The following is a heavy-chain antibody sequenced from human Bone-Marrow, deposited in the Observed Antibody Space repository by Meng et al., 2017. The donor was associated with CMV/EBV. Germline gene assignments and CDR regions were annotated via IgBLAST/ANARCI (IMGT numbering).Heavy chain of an antibody. CDR3: TRDISFHGYSGASDY. CDR2: ISWDGGTR. CDR1: GFTFGDYT. Sequence: GGSLRLSCGASGFTFGDYTMQWVRQAPGKGLEWVSLISWDGGTRYYGDSVKGRFTISRDNSVTSLFLQMHSLRPEDTALYYCTRDISFHGYSGASDYWGQGTLVTVSS. V-gene: IGHV3-43*01. J-gene: IGHJ4*02. D-gene: IGHD5-12*01.